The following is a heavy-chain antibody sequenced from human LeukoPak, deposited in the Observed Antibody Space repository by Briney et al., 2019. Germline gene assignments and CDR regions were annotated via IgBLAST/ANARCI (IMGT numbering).Heavy chain of an antibody. CDR2: INPNSGGT. J-gene: IGHJ4*02. CDR1: GYTFTGYY. CDR3: ALGIVGNTSVY. Sequence: ASVKVSCKASGYTFTGYYMHWVRQAPGQGLEWMGWINPNSGGTNYPQKFQGRVTMTRDTSICTAYMELSRLRSDETAVYYCALGIVGNTSVYWGQGTLVTVSS. D-gene: IGHD1-26*01. V-gene: IGHV1-2*02.